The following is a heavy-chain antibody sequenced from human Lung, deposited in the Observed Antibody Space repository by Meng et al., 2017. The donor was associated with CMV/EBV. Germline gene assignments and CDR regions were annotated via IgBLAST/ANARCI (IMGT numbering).Heavy chain of an antibody. V-gene: IGHV1-69*10. CDR1: GDMFSTYA. Sequence: SVXVSCXASGDMFSTYAITWVRQAPGQGLEWMAELIPILNAPNYAQKFQGRVRITADKSTTTAYMELSSLRSDDTAVYYCARALREHSSSSSDSWGHGTLVTVSS. CDR3: ARALREHSSSSSDS. J-gene: IGHJ5*01. D-gene: IGHD6-6*01. CDR2: LIPILNAP.